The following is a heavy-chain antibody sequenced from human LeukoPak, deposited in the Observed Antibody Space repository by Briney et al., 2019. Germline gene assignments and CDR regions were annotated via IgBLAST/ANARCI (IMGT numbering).Heavy chain of an antibody. CDR1: GFTFSSYW. J-gene: IGHJ4*02. CDR3: ARDHSSSWYTTPAPPDY. CDR2: IKQDGSEK. Sequence: QAGGSLRLSCAASGFTFSSYWMSWVRQAPGKGLEWVANIKQDGSEKYYVDSVKGRFTISRDNAKNSLYLQMNSLRAEDTAVYYCARDHSSSWYTTPAPPDYWGQGTLVTVSS. V-gene: IGHV3-7*01. D-gene: IGHD6-13*01.